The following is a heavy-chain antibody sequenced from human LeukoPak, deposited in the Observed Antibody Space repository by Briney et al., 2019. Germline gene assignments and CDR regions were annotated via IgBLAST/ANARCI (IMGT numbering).Heavy chain of an antibody. D-gene: IGHD3-22*01. J-gene: IGHJ4*02. Sequence: PGGSLRLSCAASGFTFSSYWMHWVRQAPGKGLVWVSRINSDGSSTSYADSVKGRFTISRDNAKNTLYLQMNSLRAEDTAVYYCARGPYYYDSSGYYGAFDYWGQGTLVTVSS. CDR1: GFTFSSYW. V-gene: IGHV3-74*01. CDR2: INSDGSST. CDR3: ARGPYYYDSSGYYGAFDY.